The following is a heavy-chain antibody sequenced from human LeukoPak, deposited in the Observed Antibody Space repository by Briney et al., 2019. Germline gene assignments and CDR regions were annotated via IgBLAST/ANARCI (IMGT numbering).Heavy chain of an antibody. CDR1: GFTLSNYG. D-gene: IGHD2-2*01. J-gene: IGHJ4*02. Sequence: PGGSLRLSCAASGFTLSNYGMVWVRQAPGKGLQWVSSTKGGDTAYADSVRGRFTISRDISKNTVYLQMNSLRAEDTAVYYCARRVSETYIQPFDSWGQGTLVTVSS. V-gene: IGHV3-23*01. CDR3: ARRVSETYIQPFDS. CDR2: TKGGDT.